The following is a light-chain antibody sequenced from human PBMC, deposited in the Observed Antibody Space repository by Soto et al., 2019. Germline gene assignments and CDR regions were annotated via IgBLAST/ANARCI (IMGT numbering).Light chain of an antibody. V-gene: IGKV3-15*01. Sequence: EIVMTQSPATLSVSPGERATLSCRASQSVSSNLAWYQQKPGQAPRLLIYAASTRATGIPARFSGSGSGTEFTLTISSLQSEDFAVYYCQQYYNWPRTFGQGTKVDI. J-gene: IGKJ1*01. CDR1: QSVSSN. CDR3: QQYYNWPRT. CDR2: AAS.